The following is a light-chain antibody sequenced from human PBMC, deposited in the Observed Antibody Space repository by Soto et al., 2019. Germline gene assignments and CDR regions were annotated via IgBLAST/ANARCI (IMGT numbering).Light chain of an antibody. CDR1: QSVSSY. CDR2: DAS. CDR3: QQRKNWQVT. Sequence: EIVLPQSPVTLSLSPGERATLSCRASQSVSSYLAWYQQKPGQAPRLLIYDASNRATGIPARFSGSGSGTDFTLTISSLEPEEFAVYYCQQRKNWQVTFGQGTRLEIK. J-gene: IGKJ5*01. V-gene: IGKV3-11*01.